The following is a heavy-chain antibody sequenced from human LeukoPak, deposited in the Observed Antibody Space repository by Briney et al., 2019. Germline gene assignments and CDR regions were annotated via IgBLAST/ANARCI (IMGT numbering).Heavy chain of an antibody. CDR3: AGAVSGVYDSSGPGVTYWFDP. CDR1: GGSFSGYY. D-gene: IGHD3-22*01. Sequence: SETLSLTCAVYGGSFSGYYWSWIRQPPGKGLEWIGEINHSGSTNYNPSLKSRVTISVDTSKNQFSLKLSSVTAADTAVYYCAGAVSGVYDSSGPGVTYWFDPWGQGTLVTVSS. J-gene: IGHJ5*02. CDR2: INHSGST. V-gene: IGHV4-34*01.